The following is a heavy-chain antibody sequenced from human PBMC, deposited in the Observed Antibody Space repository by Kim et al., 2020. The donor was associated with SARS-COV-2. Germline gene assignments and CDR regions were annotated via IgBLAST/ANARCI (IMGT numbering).Heavy chain of an antibody. CDR3: AIDSSSGWYSCWHYYYYGMDV. Sequence: GGSLRLSCAASGFTFSSYAMSWVRQAPGKGLEWVSAISGSGGSTYYADSVKGRFTISRDNSKNTLYLQMNSLRAEDTAVYYCAIDSSSGWYSCWHYYYYGMDVWGPRDHGHRLL. V-gene: IGHV3-23*01. D-gene: IGHD6-19*01. J-gene: IGHJ6*01. CDR2: ISGSGGST. CDR1: GFTFSSYA.